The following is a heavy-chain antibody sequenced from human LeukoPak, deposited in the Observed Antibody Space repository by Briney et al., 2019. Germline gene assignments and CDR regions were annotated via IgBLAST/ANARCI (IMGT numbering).Heavy chain of an antibody. V-gene: IGHV3-64*01. CDR1: GFTFSSYA. CDR2: ISSDGGST. D-gene: IGHD5-24*01. CDR3: ARVANGYNLIYYYYMDV. Sequence: GGSLRLSCAASGFTFSSYAMHWVRQAPGKGLEYVSGISSDGGSTYYANSVKGRFTISRDNAKNSLYLQMNSLRAEDTAVYYCARVANGYNLIYYYYMDVWGKGTTVTISS. J-gene: IGHJ6*03.